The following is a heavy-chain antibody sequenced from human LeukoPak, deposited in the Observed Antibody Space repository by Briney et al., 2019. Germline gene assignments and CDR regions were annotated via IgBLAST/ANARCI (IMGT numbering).Heavy chain of an antibody. CDR2: INHSGYT. Sequence: SETLSLTCAVSGVSFNDYYWSWVGKTPGKGLEWCGEINHSGYTNDSPSLKSRVTLSIDTSRKQFSLNLRSVTVADTGIYYCTRMTTGHDYWGQGTLVTVSS. D-gene: IGHD4-17*01. CDR3: TRMTTGHDY. CDR1: GVSFNDYY. V-gene: IGHV4-34*01. J-gene: IGHJ4*02.